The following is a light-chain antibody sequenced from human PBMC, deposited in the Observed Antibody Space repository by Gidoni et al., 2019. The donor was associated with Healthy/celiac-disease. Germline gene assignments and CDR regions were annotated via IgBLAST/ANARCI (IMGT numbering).Light chain of an antibody. J-gene: IGKJ1*01. CDR1: QSVSSSY. Sequence: EIVLTQSPGTLSLSPGERATLSCRASQSVSSSYLAWYQQKPGQAPRLLIYGASSRATGIPDRVSGSGSGTDFTLTISRLEPEDFAVYYCQQYGSSPSATFGQGTKVEIK. V-gene: IGKV3-20*01. CDR2: GAS. CDR3: QQYGSSPSAT.